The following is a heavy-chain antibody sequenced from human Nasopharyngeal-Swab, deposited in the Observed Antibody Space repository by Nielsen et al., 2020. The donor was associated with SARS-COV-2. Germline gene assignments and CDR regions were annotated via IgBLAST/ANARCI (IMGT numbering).Heavy chain of an antibody. CDR3: WGGVATIPH. Sequence: GESLKISCAASGFTFSSYAMRWVRQAPGKGLEWVAVISYDGSNKYYADSVKGRFTISRDNSKNTLYLQMNSLRAEDTAVYYAWGGVATIPHWGQGTLVTVSS. V-gene: IGHV3-30-3*01. D-gene: IGHD5-12*01. CDR2: ISYDGSNK. J-gene: IGHJ4*02. CDR1: GFTFSSYA.